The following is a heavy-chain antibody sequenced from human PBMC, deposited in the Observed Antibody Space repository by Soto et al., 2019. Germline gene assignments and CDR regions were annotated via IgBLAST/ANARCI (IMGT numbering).Heavy chain of an antibody. J-gene: IGHJ3*01. CDR2: IKQDGSEK. D-gene: IGHD5-18*01. CDR1: GFTFSSYW. V-gene: IGHV3-7*03. CDR3: VRNRERGYNYNFDAFDF. Sequence: PGGSLRLSCAASGFTFSSYWMSWVRQAPGKGLEWVANIKQDGSEKYYVDSVKGRFTISRDNAKNSLYLQMNSLRAEDTALYYCVRNRERGYNYNFDAFDFWGQGTMVTVSS.